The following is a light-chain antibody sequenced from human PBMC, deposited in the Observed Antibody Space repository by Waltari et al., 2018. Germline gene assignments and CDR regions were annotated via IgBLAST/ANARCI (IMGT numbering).Light chain of an antibody. CDR1: QSLFSSFTNNNY. CDR3: HQYYTTPMT. J-gene: IGKJ1*01. Sequence: DIVMTQSPDSLAVSLGERATIHYRSSQSLFSSFTNNNYLSWYQQKPGQPPRLRFYWSSTRESGVPDRFSGSGSGTDFTLTISSLQPEDVAVYYCHQYYTTPMTFGQGTKVEIK. CDR2: WSS. V-gene: IGKV4-1*01.